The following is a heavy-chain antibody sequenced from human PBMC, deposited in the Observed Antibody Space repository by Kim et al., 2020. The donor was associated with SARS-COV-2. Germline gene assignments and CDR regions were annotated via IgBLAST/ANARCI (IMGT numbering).Heavy chain of an antibody. J-gene: IGHJ6*02. D-gene: IGHD3-10*01. CDR3: ARFISKGTYVNYYGSGSYRYYYGMDV. V-gene: IGHV1-18*01. CDR2: ISAYNGNT. CDR1: GYTFTSYG. Sequence: ASVKVSCKASGYTFTSYGISWVRQAPGQGLEWMGWISAYNGNTNYAQKLQGRVTMTTDTSTSTAYMELRSLRSDDTAVYYCARFISKGTYVNYYGSGSYRYYYGMDVWGQGTTVTVSS.